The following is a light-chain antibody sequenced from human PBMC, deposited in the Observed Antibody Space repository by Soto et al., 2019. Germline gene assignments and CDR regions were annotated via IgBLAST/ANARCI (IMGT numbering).Light chain of an antibody. CDR2: AAS. V-gene: IGKV1-39*01. Sequence: IQMPPSPSSVSASVADRSTITSLTSQSISSYLHWYRQKPGTAPNRLIYAASSLESGVPSRISGSGSGTDFTLTISSLQPEDFATYYCQQSYRTPHAFGGGTKVDI. CDR3: QQSYRTPHA. J-gene: IGKJ4*01. CDR1: QSISSY.